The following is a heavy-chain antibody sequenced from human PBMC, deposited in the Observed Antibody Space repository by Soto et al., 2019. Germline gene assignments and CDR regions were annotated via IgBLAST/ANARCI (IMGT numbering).Heavy chain of an antibody. CDR3: AKGGRQWLVTSDFNY. CDR1: EFTFSDYA. CDR2: VSHDGRNT. V-gene: IGHV3-30*18. Sequence: GGPLRLSCTASEFTFSDYAMHWVLQNPVKGLEWVAVVSHDGRNTHYADSVKGRFTISRDSSKNTVSLEMTSLRAEDTAVYYCAKGGRQWLVTSDFNYWGQGALVTVSS. D-gene: IGHD6-19*01. J-gene: IGHJ4*02.